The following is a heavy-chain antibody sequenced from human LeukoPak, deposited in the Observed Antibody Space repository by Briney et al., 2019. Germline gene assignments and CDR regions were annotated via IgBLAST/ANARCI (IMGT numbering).Heavy chain of an antibody. V-gene: IGHV4-34*01. CDR2: INHSGST. Sequence: SETLSLTCAVYGGSFSGYYWSWIRQPPGKGLEWIGEINHSGSTNYNPSLKSRVTISVDTSKNHFSLKLSSVTAADTAVYYCARVFSMRPTGPDDYWGQGTLVTVSS. CDR1: GGSFSGYY. D-gene: IGHD2/OR15-2a*01. J-gene: IGHJ4*02. CDR3: ARVFSMRPTGPDDY.